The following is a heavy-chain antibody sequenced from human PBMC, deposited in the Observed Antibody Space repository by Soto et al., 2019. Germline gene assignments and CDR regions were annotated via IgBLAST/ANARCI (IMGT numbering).Heavy chain of an antibody. D-gene: IGHD6-19*01. CDR3: QWSSFSGWYEYYGMDV. J-gene: IGHJ6*02. Sequence: GGSLRLSCAASGFTFSNAWMSWVRQAPGKGLEWVGRIKSKTDGGTTDYAAPVKGRFTISRDDSKNTLYLQMNSLKTEDTAVYYCQWSSFSGWYEYYGMDVWGQGTTVTVSS. CDR1: GFTFSNAW. CDR2: IKSKTDGGTT. V-gene: IGHV3-15*01.